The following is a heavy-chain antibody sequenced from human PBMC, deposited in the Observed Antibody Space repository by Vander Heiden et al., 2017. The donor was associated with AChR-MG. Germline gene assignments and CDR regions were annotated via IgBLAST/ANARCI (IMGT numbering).Heavy chain of an antibody. CDR3: ARQSQGSSSSRSDWFDP. J-gene: IGHJ5*02. CDR1: GFTFSDYY. Sequence: QVQLVESGGGLVKPGGSLRLSCAASGFTFSDYYMGWIRQGPGKGLEWVSYISSSGSTIYYADSVKGRFTISRDNAKNSLYLQMNSLRAEDTAVYYCARQSQGSSSSRSDWFDPWGQGTLVTVSS. CDR2: ISSSGSTI. V-gene: IGHV3-11*01. D-gene: IGHD6-6*01.